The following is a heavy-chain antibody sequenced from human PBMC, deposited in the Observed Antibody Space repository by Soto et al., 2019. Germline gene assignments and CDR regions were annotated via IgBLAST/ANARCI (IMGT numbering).Heavy chain of an antibody. V-gene: IGHV3-7*01. CDR2: IKQDGSEK. Sequence: EVQLVESGGGLGQPGGSLRLSCAASGFTFSSYWMSWVRQAPGKGLEWVANIKQDGSEKYYVDSVKGRFTISRDNAKNSLYLQMNSLRAEDTTVYYCARRLRSGYSYGYYYYYGMVVWGQGTTVTVSS. D-gene: IGHD5-18*01. J-gene: IGHJ6*02. CDR1: GFTFSSYW. CDR3: ARRLRSGYSYGYYYYYGMVV.